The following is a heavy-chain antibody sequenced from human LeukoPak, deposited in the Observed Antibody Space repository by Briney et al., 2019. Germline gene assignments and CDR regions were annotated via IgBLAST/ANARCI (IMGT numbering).Heavy chain of an antibody. J-gene: IGHJ3*02. Sequence: ASVKVSCKASGYTFTNYGISWVRQAPGQGLEWMGWISAYSGDTNYAQKFQGRVTMTRDTSTSTAYMKLRSLRSDDTAVYYCARDPGSYGDAFDIWGQGTMVTVSA. CDR3: ARDPGSYGDAFDI. CDR2: ISAYSGDT. V-gene: IGHV1-18*01. D-gene: IGHD3-16*01. CDR1: GYTFTNYG.